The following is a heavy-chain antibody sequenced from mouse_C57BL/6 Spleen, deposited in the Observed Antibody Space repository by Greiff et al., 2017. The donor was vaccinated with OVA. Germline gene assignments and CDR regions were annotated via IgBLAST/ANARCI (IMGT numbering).Heavy chain of an antibody. CDR1: GFTFSDYG. CDR2: ISSGSSTI. D-gene: IGHD1-1*01. J-gene: IGHJ4*01. CDR3: ARGIYYYGSRDAMDY. V-gene: IGHV5-17*01. Sequence: EVQLVESGGGLVKPGGSLKLSCAASGFTFSDYGMHWVRQAPEKGLEWVAYISSGSSTIYYADTEKGRFTISRDNAKNTLFLQMTSLRSEDTAMYYCARGIYYYGSRDAMDYWGQGTSVTVSS.